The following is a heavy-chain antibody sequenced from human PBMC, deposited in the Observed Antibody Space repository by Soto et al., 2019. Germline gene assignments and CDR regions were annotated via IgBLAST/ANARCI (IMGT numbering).Heavy chain of an antibody. Sequence: PGGSLRLSCAAPGLTLTNYALHWVRQAPGRGLEWVAVIPHDGSKKYYIDSVKGRFTISRDNSKNTLHLQMDSLRPEDTALYYCATNEDYDSRNIERFYRHLDHWGQGP. J-gene: IGHJ4*02. CDR2: IPHDGSKK. CDR1: GLTLTNYA. CDR3: ATNEDYDSRNIERFYRHLDH. D-gene: IGHD3-10*01. V-gene: IGHV3-30-3*01.